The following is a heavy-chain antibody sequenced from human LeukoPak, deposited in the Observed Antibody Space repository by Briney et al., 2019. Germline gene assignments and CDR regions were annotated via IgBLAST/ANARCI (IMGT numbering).Heavy chain of an antibody. Sequence: PGRSLRLSCAASGFTFSSYAMHWVRQAPGKGLEWVAVISYDGSNKYYADSVKGRFTISRDSSKNTLYLQMNSLRAEDTAVYYCARDLGVSALPTFDPWGQGTLVTVSS. CDR1: GFTFSSYA. CDR3: ARDLGVSALPTFDP. D-gene: IGHD2-21*02. J-gene: IGHJ5*02. CDR2: ISYDGSNK. V-gene: IGHV3-30-3*01.